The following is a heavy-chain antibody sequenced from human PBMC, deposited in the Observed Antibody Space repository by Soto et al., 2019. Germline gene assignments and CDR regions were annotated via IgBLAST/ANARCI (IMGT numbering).Heavy chain of an antibody. J-gene: IGHJ6*03. D-gene: IGHD4-17*01. Sequence: QVQLQESGPGLVKPSETLSLTCTVSGGSISSYYWSWIRQPPGKGLEWIGYIYYSGSTNYNPSLKSRVTISVDTSKNQFSLKLSSVTAADTAVYYCARHFISGDYGYYYYMDVWGKGTTVTVSS. CDR1: GGSISSYY. CDR2: IYYSGST. CDR3: ARHFISGDYGYYYYMDV. V-gene: IGHV4-59*08.